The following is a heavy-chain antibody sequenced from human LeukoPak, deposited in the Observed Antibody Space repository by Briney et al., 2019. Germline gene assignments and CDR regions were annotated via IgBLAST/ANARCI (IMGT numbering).Heavy chain of an antibody. CDR3: ARDYEHSGYDYLPLY. Sequence: GGSLRLSCAASGFTFSSYGMHWVRQAPGKGLEWVAVIWYDGSNKYYADSVKGRFTISRDNSKNTLYLQMNSLRAEDTAVYFCARDYEHSGYDYLPLYWGQGTLVTVSS. CDR1: GFTFSSYG. CDR2: IWYDGSNK. J-gene: IGHJ4*02. V-gene: IGHV3-33*01. D-gene: IGHD5-12*01.